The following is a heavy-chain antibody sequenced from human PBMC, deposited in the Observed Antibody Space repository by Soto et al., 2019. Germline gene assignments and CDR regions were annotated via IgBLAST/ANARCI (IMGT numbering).Heavy chain of an antibody. J-gene: IGHJ4*02. CDR2: VSAYNGNT. Sequence: QVQLVQSGAEVKKPGASVKVSCKASGYTFSNDAITWVRQAPGQGLEWMGWVSAYNGNTNYAQKFKGRVTMTTDTSTSTAYMEIRSLRYDDPAGYFCARASRYYWNYMMYWGQGTLVTVSS. CDR1: GYTFSNDA. D-gene: IGHD1-7*01. V-gene: IGHV1-18*01. CDR3: ARASRYYWNYMMY.